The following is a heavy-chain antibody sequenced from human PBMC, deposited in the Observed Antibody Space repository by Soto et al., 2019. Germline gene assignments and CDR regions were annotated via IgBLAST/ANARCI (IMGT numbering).Heavy chain of an antibody. D-gene: IGHD3-10*01. J-gene: IGHJ3*02. CDR1: GGSISSGGYY. CDR2: IYYSGST. V-gene: IGHV4-31*01. Sequence: QVQLQESGPGLVKPSQTLSLTCTVSGGSISSGGYYWNWIRQHPGKGLEWIGYIYYSGSTYYNQSLKTLVNNSVDTSKNQFSLNLSSVTAADTDVYYCAKERRGGTYYYLSGSRRDAFDIWGQGTKVTVSA. CDR3: AKERRGGTYYYLSGSRRDAFDI.